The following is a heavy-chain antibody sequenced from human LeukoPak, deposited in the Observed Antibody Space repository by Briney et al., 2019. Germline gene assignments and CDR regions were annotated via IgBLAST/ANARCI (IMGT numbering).Heavy chain of an antibody. J-gene: IGHJ6*02. CDR3: ARVKYSGYDEDYYYGMDV. V-gene: IGHV1-2*04. CDR1: GYTFTGYY. D-gene: IGHD5-12*01. Sequence: ASVTVSCTASGYTFTGYYMHWVRQAPGQGLEWMGWINPNSGGTNYAQKFQGWVTMTRDTSISTAYMELSRLRSDDTAVYYCARVKYSGYDEDYYYGMDVWGQGTTVTVSS. CDR2: INPNSGGT.